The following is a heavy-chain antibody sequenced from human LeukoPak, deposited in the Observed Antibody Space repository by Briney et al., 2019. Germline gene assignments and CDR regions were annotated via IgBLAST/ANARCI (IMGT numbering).Heavy chain of an antibody. CDR1: GYSFTGYW. Sequence: GESLKISCEGSGYSFTGYWIGWVRQMPGKGLEWMGIIYLGDSDTRYSPSFQGQVTISADKSISTAYLQWSSLKASDTAMYYCARLMRHYGSGWYSAFDIWGQGTMVTVSS. D-gene: IGHD6-19*01. CDR2: IYLGDSDT. CDR3: ARLMRHYGSGWYSAFDI. V-gene: IGHV5-51*01. J-gene: IGHJ3*02.